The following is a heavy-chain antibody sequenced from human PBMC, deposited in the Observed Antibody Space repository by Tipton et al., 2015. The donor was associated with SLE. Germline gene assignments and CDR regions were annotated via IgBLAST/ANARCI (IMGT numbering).Heavy chain of an antibody. CDR3: ARGPHYDFWSGYPYAFDI. D-gene: IGHD3-3*01. J-gene: IGHJ3*02. V-gene: IGHV4-34*01. CDR2: INHSGST. Sequence: TLSLTCAVYGGSFSGYYWSWIRQPPGKGLEWIGEINHSGSTNYNPSLKSRVTISVDTSKNQFSLKLSSVTAADTAVYYCARGPHYDFWSGYPYAFDIWGQGTMVTVSS. CDR1: GGSFSGYY.